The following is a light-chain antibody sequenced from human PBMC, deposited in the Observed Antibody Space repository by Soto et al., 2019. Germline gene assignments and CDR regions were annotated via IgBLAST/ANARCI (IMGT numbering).Light chain of an antibody. CDR1: QSVSTS. CDR3: QQYNSYRT. V-gene: IGKV1-5*03. J-gene: IGKJ1*01. CDR2: QAS. Sequence: VGDRLTITCRASQSVSTSLAWYQQKPGIAPKLLIYQASSLENGVPSRFSGSGSGTEFTLTISSLQPDDFATYYCQQYNSYRTFGQGTKVDIK.